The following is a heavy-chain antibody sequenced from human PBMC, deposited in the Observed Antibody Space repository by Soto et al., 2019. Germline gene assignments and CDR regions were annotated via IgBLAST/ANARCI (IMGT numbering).Heavy chain of an antibody. CDR3: APMGV. CDR1: GFTLSSYA. J-gene: IGHJ6*02. V-gene: IGHV3-23*01. CDR2: ISGVDNIT. Sequence: SLRLSCAASGFTLSSYAMSWVRQAPGKGLEWVSAISGVDNITYYADSVKGRFTITRDNSKNTLYLQMSRLSADDTAVYECAPMGVWGQGTTVAVSS.